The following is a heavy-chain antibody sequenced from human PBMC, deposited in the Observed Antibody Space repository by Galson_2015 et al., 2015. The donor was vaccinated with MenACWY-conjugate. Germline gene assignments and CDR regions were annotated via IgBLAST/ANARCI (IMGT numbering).Heavy chain of an antibody. CDR3: VKETGGSDFYIGPRAFDM. J-gene: IGHJ3*02. D-gene: IGHD2-21*02. Sequence: SLRLSCAVSDLTFDDYGMHWVRQAPGKGLEWVSGLSWNNFNIAYAASVKGRFTVSRDNAKNSLYLQMNSLRAEDTASYYCVKETGGSDFYIGPRAFDMGGRGTLVIVSS. CDR1: DLTFDDYG. V-gene: IGHV3-9*01. CDR2: LSWNNFNI.